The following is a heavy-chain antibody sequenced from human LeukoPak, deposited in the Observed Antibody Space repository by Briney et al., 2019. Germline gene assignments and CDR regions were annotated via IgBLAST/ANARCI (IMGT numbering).Heavy chain of an antibody. CDR1: GGTFISYA. D-gene: IGHD3-22*01. J-gene: IGHJ4*02. Sequence: SVKVSCKASGGTFISYAISWVRQAPGQGLEWMGRIIPIFGTANYAQKFQGRVTITTDESTSTAYMELSSLRSEDTAVYYCARDRGSYYYDSSGCYYFDYWGQGTLVTVSS. V-gene: IGHV1-69*05. CDR3: ARDRGSYYYDSSGCYYFDY. CDR2: IIPIFGTA.